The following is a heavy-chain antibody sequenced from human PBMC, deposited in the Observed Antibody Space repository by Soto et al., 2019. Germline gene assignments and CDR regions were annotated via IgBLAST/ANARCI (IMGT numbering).Heavy chain of an antibody. Sequence: QVQLVESGGGVVQPGRSLRLSCAASGFTFSSYGMHWVRQAPGKGLEWVAVISYDGNNKYYADSVKGRFTMSRDNFKNTLYLQMDSLRAEDPAMYYCAKDHLETTVTTPSYWGQGTLVTVSS. CDR3: AKDHLETTVTTPSY. D-gene: IGHD4-17*01. CDR2: ISYDGNNK. J-gene: IGHJ4*02. V-gene: IGHV3-30*18. CDR1: GFTFSSYG.